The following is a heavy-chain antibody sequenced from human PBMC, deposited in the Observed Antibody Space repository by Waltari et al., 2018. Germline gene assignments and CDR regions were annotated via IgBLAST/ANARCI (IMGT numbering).Heavy chain of an antibody. J-gene: IGHJ4*02. CDR2: MNPNSGNT. Sequence: QVQLVQSGAEVKKPGASGKVSCQASGYTFPSYDLNWVRQATGQGLEWMGWMNPNSGNTGYAQKFQGRVTMTRNTSISTAYMELSSLRSEDTAVYYCATTEMVRGVIGPRPYDYWGQGTLVTVSS. CDR3: ATTEMVRGVIGPRPYDY. V-gene: IGHV1-8*01. D-gene: IGHD3-10*01. CDR1: GYTFPSYD.